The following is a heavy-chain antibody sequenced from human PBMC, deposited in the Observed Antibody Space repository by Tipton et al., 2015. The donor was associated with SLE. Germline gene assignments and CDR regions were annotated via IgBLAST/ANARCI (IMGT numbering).Heavy chain of an antibody. J-gene: IGHJ3*02. CDR2: INHSGTT. CDR1: GGSFSGYY. D-gene: IGHD3-9*01. V-gene: IGHV4-34*01. Sequence: TLSLTCAVYGGSFSGYYWTWIRQPPGKGLEWIGEINHSGTTNSNPSLKSRVTISVDTSKNQFSLNLSSVTAADTAVYYCARDLGYFDWFHDAFDIWGQGTMVTVSS. CDR3: ARDLGYFDWFHDAFDI.